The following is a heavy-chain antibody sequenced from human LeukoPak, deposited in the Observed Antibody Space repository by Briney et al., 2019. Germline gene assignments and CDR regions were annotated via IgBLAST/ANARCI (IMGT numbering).Heavy chain of an antibody. Sequence: SQTLSLTCAISGDSVSRNSAAWNWIRQSPSSGLSWLRRTYYRSHWSYDYALSVKGRISINPDISHNHFSLPLNSVTPEDTAVYYCAREPLRVRGLIILSDFDSWGQGTLVTVSS. CDR2: TYYRSHWSY. CDR1: GDSVSRNSAA. V-gene: IGHV6-1*01. CDR3: AREPLRVRGLIILSDFDS. J-gene: IGHJ4*02. D-gene: IGHD3-10*01.